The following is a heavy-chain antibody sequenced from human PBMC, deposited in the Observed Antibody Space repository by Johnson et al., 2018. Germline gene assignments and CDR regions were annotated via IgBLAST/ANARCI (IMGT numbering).Heavy chain of an antibody. CDR2: ISSSSSYI. CDR3: ARVSCSSTSCYHYYYMDV. Sequence: VQLVESGGGLVKPGGSLRLSCAASGFTFRSYSMNWVRQAPGKGLEWVSSISSSSSYIYYADSVKGRFTISRDNAKNSLYLQMNSLRAEDTAVYYCARVSCSSTSCYHYYYMDVWGKGTTVTVSS. CDR1: GFTFRSYS. V-gene: IGHV3-21*01. D-gene: IGHD2-2*01. J-gene: IGHJ6*03.